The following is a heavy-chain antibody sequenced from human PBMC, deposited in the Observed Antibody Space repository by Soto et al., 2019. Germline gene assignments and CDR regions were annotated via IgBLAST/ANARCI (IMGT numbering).Heavy chain of an antibody. CDR1: GGSISSYY. V-gene: IGHV4-59*01. CDR3: ARGRGDTAMAWYY. D-gene: IGHD5-18*01. Sequence: QVQLQESGPGLVKPSETLSLTCTVSGGSISSYYWSWIRQSPGKGLEWIGYISYSGSTKYNPSLKSRVTISVDTSKNQFSLKLSSVTAADMAVYYCARGRGDTAMAWYYWGQGTLVTVSS. J-gene: IGHJ4*02. CDR2: ISYSGST.